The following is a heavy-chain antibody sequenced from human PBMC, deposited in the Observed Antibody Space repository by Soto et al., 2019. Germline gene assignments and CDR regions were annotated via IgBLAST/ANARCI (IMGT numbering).Heavy chain of an antibody. J-gene: IGHJ4*02. D-gene: IGHD4-17*01. V-gene: IGHV3-30-3*01. CDR2: ISYDGSNK. CDR3: AREIEDYGDYWYYCDY. Sequence: QVQLVESGGGVVQPGRSLRLSCAASGFTFSSYAMHWVRQAPGKGLEWVAVISYDGSNKYYADSVKGRFTISRDNSKNTRYLPMSSLRAEDTAVYYWAREIEDYGDYWYYCDYWGQGTLVTVSS. CDR1: GFTFSSYA.